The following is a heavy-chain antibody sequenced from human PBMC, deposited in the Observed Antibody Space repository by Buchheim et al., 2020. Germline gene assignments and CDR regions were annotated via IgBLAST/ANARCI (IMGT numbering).Heavy chain of an antibody. CDR1: GYTFTSYY. CDR3: ASAEDYYDSSGYSQYFDY. D-gene: IGHD3-22*01. J-gene: IGHJ4*02. V-gene: IGHV1-2*04. Sequence: QVQLVQSGAEVKKPGASVKVSCKASGYTFTSYYMHWVRQAPGQGLEWMGWINPNSGGTNYAQKSQGWVTMTRDTSISPAYIELSRLRSDDTAVYYCASAEDYYDSSGYSQYFDYWGRETL. CDR2: INPNSGGT.